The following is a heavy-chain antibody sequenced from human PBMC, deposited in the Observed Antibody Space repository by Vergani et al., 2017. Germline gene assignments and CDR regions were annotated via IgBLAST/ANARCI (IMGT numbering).Heavy chain of an antibody. Sequence: QVQLQESGPGLVKPSETLSLTCTVSGGSVSSGSYYWSRIRQPPGKGLEWIGYIYYSGSTNYNPSLKSRVTISVDTSKNQFSLKLSSVTAADTAVYYCARDSTREMATITGYYYYYMDVWGKGTTVTVSS. J-gene: IGHJ6*03. D-gene: IGHD5-24*01. CDR3: ARDSTREMATITGYYYYYMDV. CDR2: IYYSGST. V-gene: IGHV4-61*01. CDR1: GGSVSSGSYY.